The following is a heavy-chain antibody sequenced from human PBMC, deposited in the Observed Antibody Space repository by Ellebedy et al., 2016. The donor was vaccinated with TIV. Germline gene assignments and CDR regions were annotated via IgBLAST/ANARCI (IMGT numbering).Heavy chain of an antibody. V-gene: IGHV3-30*03. J-gene: IGHJ4*02. Sequence: PGGSLRLSCAASGFTFSSYGMHWVRQAPGKGLEWVAIISYDGSNEVYADSVKGRFTISRDNSKNTLSLQLNSLRADDTAVYYCARGMTNHYFDYWGQGTLVTVSS. CDR1: GFTFSSYG. CDR3: ARGMTNHYFDY. D-gene: IGHD4-11*01. CDR2: ISYDGSNE.